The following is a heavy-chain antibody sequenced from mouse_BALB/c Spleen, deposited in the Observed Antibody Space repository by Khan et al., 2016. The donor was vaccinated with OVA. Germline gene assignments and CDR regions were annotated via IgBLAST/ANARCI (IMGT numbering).Heavy chain of an antibody. CDR3: AREGTGAWFAY. Sequence: QVQLKESGAELARPGASVKMSCKASGYTFTSYTMHWVKQRPGQGLDWIGYINPSSGYTNYNQKFKDKATLTADKSSSTAYMQLSSLTSEDSAVYYWAREGTGAWFAYWGQGTLVTVSA. D-gene: IGHD4-1*01. CDR2: INPSSGYT. J-gene: IGHJ3*01. V-gene: IGHV1-4*01. CDR1: GYTFTSYT.